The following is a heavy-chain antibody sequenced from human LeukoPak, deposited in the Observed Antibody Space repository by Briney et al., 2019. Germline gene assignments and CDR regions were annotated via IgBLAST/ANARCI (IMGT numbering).Heavy chain of an antibody. V-gene: IGHV4-30-2*01. Sequence: TASETLSLTCTVSGGSISSGGYYWSWIRQPPGKGREWIGYIYHSGSTYYNPSLKSRVTISVDRSKNQFSLKLSSVTAADTAVYYCARDRTTVRSGIDYWGQGTLVTVSS. J-gene: IGHJ4*02. CDR2: IYHSGST. CDR1: GGSISSGGYY. D-gene: IGHD4-17*01. CDR3: ARDRTTVRSGIDY.